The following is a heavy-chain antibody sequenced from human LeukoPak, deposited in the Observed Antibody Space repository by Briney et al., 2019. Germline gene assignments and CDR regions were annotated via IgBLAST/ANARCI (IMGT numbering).Heavy chain of an antibody. CDR2: ISSSGCST. CDR3: AKDSGVWGFDT. D-gene: IGHD6-13*01. CDR1: GFTFRSYA. Sequence: PGGSLRLSCAASGFTFRSYAMRWVRQAPGKGVELVSSISSSGCSTYYADSVKSPFTISRPNSNNTLYLQMNSLRAEDSAVYYCAKDSGVWGFDTWGQGTLVTVSS. V-gene: IGHV3-23*01. J-gene: IGHJ5*02.